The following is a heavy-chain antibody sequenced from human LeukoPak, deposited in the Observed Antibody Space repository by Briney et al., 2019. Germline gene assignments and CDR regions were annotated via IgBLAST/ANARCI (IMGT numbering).Heavy chain of an antibody. CDR3: ARDPGGSPDY. V-gene: IGHV3-7*01. D-gene: IGHD1-26*01. Sequence: GGSLRLSCAASKFIFSNYWMSWVRQAPGKGLEWVAYIKKTGSETYYVDSVKGRFTITRDNARNSLFLQMNSLRAEDTAVYYCARDPGGSPDYWGQGTLVTVSS. CDR2: IKKTGSET. CDR1: KFIFSNYW. J-gene: IGHJ4*02.